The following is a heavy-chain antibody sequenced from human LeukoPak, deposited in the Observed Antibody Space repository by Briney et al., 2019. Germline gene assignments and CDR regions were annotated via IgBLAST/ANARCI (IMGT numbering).Heavy chain of an antibody. V-gene: IGHV3-64*01. CDR3: ARDIGYYDSSGSVDY. CDR2: ISSNGGST. Sequence: GGSLRLSCAASGFTFSSYAMHWVRQAPGKGLEYVSAISSNGGSTYYANSVKGRFTISRDNSKNTLYLQMGSLRAEDMAVYYCARDIGYYDSSGSVDYWGRGTLVTVSS. J-gene: IGHJ4*02. D-gene: IGHD3-22*01. CDR1: GFTFSSYA.